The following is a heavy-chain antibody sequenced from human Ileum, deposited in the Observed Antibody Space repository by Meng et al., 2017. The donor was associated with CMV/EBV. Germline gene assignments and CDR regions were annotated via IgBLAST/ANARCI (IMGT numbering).Heavy chain of an antibody. D-gene: IGHD3-16*01. Sequence: GGSLRLSCVAPAFTFTNSWMTWVRQAPGKGLEWVGRIKNEVRGGTPDYAAPVKGRFTSSKDDSKNTLYLQMNTLTTADTALYYCTTDGGFHWGQGTLVTVSS. V-gene: IGHV3-15*01. CDR3: TTDGGFH. CDR2: IKNEVRGGTP. J-gene: IGHJ4*02. CDR1: AFTFTNSW.